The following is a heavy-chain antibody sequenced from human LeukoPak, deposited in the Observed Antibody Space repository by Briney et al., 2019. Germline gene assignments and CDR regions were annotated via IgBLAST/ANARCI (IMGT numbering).Heavy chain of an antibody. CDR2: ISSSGSTI. D-gene: IGHD6-13*01. V-gene: IGHV3-11*01. Sequence: PGGSLRLSCAASGFTFSDYYMSWIRQAPGKGLEWVSYISSSGSTIYYADSVKGRFTISRDNAKNSLYLQMNSLRAEDTAVYYCARLAAAGTGLNWWFDPWGQGTLVTVSS. CDR1: GFTFSDYY. J-gene: IGHJ5*02. CDR3: ARLAAAGTGLNWWFDP.